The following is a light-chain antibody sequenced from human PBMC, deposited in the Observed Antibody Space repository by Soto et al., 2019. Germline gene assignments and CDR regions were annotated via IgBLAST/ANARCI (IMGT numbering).Light chain of an antibody. J-gene: IGLJ2*01. CDR1: SNDVGTYNY. V-gene: IGLV2-14*03. CDR2: DVS. Sequence: QSVLTQPASVSGSPGQSITISCTGTSNDVGTYNYVSWYQHHPGKAPKLMIYDVSNRPSGVSNRFSASKSGNTASLTISGLQAEDEADYYCSSYTSSTTVVFGGGTKVTVL. CDR3: SSYTSSTTVV.